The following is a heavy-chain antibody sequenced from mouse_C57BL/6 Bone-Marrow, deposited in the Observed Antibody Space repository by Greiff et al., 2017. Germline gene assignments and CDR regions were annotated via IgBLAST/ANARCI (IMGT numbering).Heavy chain of an antibody. V-gene: IGHV1-18*01. Sequence: VQLKESGPELVKPGASVKIPCKASGYTFTDYNMDWVKQSHGKSLEWIGDINPNNGGTIYNQKFKGKATLTVDKSASTAYMELRSLTSEDTAVYYCARRRVVVLYAMDYWGQGTSVTVSS. D-gene: IGHD1-1*01. CDR2: INPNNGGT. CDR3: ARRRVVVLYAMDY. CDR1: GYTFTDYN. J-gene: IGHJ4*01.